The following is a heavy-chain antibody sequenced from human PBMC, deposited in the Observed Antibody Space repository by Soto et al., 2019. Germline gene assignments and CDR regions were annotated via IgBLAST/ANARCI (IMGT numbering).Heavy chain of an antibody. J-gene: IGHJ4*02. CDR1: GYTFTNYA. V-gene: IGHV1-3*01. CDR2: INAAIGNT. D-gene: IGHD3-10*01. CDR3: GRRNVYGSGSYSFDY. Sequence: QVQLVQSGAEVKKPGASVKVSCKASGYTFTNYAMHWVRQAPGQRLEWMGWINAAIGNTKYSQKFQGSVTITRDTSANTAYMEHSSLRSEDTAVYYCGRRNVYGSGSYSFDYWGQGTLVTVPS.